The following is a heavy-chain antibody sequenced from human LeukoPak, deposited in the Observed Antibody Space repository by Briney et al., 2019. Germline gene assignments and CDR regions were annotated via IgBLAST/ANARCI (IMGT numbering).Heavy chain of an antibody. CDR2: ISSLSGTI. V-gene: IGHV3-48*01. J-gene: IGHJ4*02. CDR1: GFTFSSYS. CDR3: AKGKNTGSYLSHVDY. D-gene: IGHD3-10*01. Sequence: GGSLRLSCAVSGFTFSSYSMNWVRQAPGEGLEWVSYISSLSGTIYYADSVKGRFTISRDNAKNSLYLQMDSLRAEDTALYYCAKGKNTGSYLSHVDYWGQGTLVTVSS.